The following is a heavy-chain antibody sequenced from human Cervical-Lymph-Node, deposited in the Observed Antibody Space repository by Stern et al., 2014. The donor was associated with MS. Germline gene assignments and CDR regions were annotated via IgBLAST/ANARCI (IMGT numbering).Heavy chain of an antibody. V-gene: IGHV3-53*01. Sequence: EVQLVESGGGLIQPGGSLRLSCAASGFTVSNNYMSWVRQAPGKGLEWVSGIYSGGDTYYGDSVKGRFTISRDNSKNTLYLQMNSLRAEDTAVYYCARHQSYRFGNAMDVWGQGTTVTVSS. J-gene: IGHJ6*02. CDR3: ARHQSYRFGNAMDV. D-gene: IGHD1-26*01. CDR1: GFTVSNNY. CDR2: IYSGGDT.